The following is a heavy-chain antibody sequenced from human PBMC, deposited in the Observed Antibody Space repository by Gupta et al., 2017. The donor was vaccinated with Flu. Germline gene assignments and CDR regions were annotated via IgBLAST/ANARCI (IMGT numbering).Heavy chain of an antibody. V-gene: IGHV2-5*04. D-gene: IGHD4-17*01. CDR1: GSSLSTSRVG. CDR2: IYWNGFI. Sequence: QVTITESGSTRVNVTKKLKMKCTFSGSSLSTSRVGVGWIRQSSEKAPEWLSLIYWNGFIRYNPSLNTRLTIAKITSKIQVFLTITNKYVADSVTYHCVKETVTVGFGDYRGQGALVTVSS. J-gene: IGHJ4*02. CDR3: VKETVTVGFGDY.